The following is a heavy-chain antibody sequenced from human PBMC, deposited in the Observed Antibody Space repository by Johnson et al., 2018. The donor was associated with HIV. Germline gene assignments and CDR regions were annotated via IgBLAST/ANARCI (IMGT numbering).Heavy chain of an antibody. D-gene: IGHD4-23*01. V-gene: IGHV3-66*01. J-gene: IGHJ3*02. CDR3: TTKTTVVTLGFDI. CDR1: GLTVSTND. CDR2: IYSGDST. Sequence: VQLVESRGGLVQPGGSLRLSCAASGLTVSTNDINWVRQAPGKGLEWVAIIYSGDSTYYADSLEGRFTISRDKSKNTVYLQMNSLKTEDTAVYYCTTKTTVVTLGFDIWGQGTMVTVSS.